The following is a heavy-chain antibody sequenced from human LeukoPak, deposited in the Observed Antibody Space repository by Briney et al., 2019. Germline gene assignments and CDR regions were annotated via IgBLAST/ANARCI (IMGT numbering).Heavy chain of an antibody. CDR3: ARHVSSGWYRPFDY. CDR2: IYYSGST. J-gene: IGHJ4*02. D-gene: IGHD6-19*01. CDR1: GGSISSYY. V-gene: IGHV4-59*08. Sequence: SETLSLTCTVSGGSISSYYWSWIRQPPGKGLEWIGYIYYSGSTNYNPSLKSRVTISVDTSKNQFSLKLSSVTAADTAVYYCARHVSSGWYRPFDYWGQGTLVTVSS.